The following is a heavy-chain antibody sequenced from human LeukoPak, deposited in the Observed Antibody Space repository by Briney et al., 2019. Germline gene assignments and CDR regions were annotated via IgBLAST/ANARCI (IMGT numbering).Heavy chain of an antibody. Sequence: PGGSLRLSCAASGFTFSSYAMSWVRQAPGKGLEWVANIKQDGSEKYYVDSVKGRFTISRDNAKNSLYLQMNGLRAEDTAVYYCARDKGDYDTSGSLFVFGGQGTLVTVSS. CDR3: ARDKGDYDTSGSLFVF. CDR2: IKQDGSEK. J-gene: IGHJ4*02. V-gene: IGHV3-7*03. D-gene: IGHD3-22*01. CDR1: GFTFSSYA.